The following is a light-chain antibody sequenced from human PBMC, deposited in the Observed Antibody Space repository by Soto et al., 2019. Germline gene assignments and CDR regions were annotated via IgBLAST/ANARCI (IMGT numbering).Light chain of an antibody. V-gene: IGKV3-20*01. J-gene: IGKJ4*01. Sequence: EIVLTQSPGTLSLSPGEGATLSCRASQSVSNNYLAWYQQKPGQAPRLVISGASSRATAIPDRFSGSGSGTDFTLTISRLEPEDFAVYYCQQYVSSPLTSGGGTKVDIK. CDR1: QSVSNNY. CDR3: QQYVSSPLT. CDR2: GAS.